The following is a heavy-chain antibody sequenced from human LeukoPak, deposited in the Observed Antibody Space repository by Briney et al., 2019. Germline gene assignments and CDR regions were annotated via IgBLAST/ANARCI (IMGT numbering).Heavy chain of an antibody. J-gene: IGHJ4*02. D-gene: IGHD2-2*01. V-gene: IGHV3-23*01. CDR3: AKGHRYCSSTSCPQGDY. CDR1: GFTFSSYA. Sequence: GGSLRLSCAASGFTFSSYAMSWVRQAPGKGLEWVSAISGSGGSTYYADSVKGRFTISRDNYKNTLYLQMNSLRAEDTAVYYCAKGHRYCSSTSCPQGDYWGQGTLVTVSS. CDR2: ISGSGGST.